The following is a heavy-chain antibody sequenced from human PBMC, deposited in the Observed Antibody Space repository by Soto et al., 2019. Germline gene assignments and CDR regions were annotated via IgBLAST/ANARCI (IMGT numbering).Heavy chain of an antibody. J-gene: IGHJ6*02. Sequence: PSETLSLTCTVSGGSISSSSYYWGWIRQPPGKGLEWIGSIYYSGSTYYNPSLKSRVTISVDTSKNQFSPKLSSVTAADTAVYYCAIVVVPAATKLVNYYYYYGMDVWGQGTTVTVSS. CDR3: AIVVVPAATKLVNYYYYYGMDV. CDR1: GGSISSSSYY. V-gene: IGHV4-39*01. D-gene: IGHD2-2*01. CDR2: IYYSGST.